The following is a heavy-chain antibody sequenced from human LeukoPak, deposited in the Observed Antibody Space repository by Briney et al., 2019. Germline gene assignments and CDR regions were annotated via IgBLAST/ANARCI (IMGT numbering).Heavy chain of an antibody. J-gene: IGHJ6*03. CDR1: GYTFTSYY. V-gene: IGHV1-46*01. CDR2: INPSGGST. CDR3: ARGMGGYSGRGGHYYYYYMDV. D-gene: IGHD1-26*01. Sequence: GASVKVSCKASGYTFTSYYMHWVRQAPGQGLEWMGIINPSGGSTSYAQKFQGRVTMTRDMSTSTVYMELSSLRPEDTAVYYCARGMGGYSGRGGHYYYYYMDVWGKGTTVTVSS.